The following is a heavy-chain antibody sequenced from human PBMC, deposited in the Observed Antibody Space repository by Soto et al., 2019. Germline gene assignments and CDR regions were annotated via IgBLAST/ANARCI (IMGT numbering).Heavy chain of an antibody. V-gene: IGHV3-30-3*01. Sequence: QVQLVESGGGVVQPGRSLRLSCAASGFTFNSYPMHWVRQAPGKGLEWVAVISYDGSNKYYADSVKGRFTISRDSSKNTLYLQMNRLRAEDTAVYYCARDPGGVVPAAPILGWFDPWGQGTLVTVSS. CDR3: ARDPGGVVPAAPILGWFDP. CDR2: ISYDGSNK. CDR1: GFTFNSYP. D-gene: IGHD2-2*01. J-gene: IGHJ5*02.